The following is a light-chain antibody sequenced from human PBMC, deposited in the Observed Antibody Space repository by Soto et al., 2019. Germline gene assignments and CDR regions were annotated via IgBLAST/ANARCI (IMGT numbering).Light chain of an antibody. CDR2: GAS. V-gene: IGKV3-20*01. J-gene: IGKJ4*01. Sequence: EIVLTQSPATLSLSPGEGATLSCRASHTVSTSYFAWYQQKPGQAPRLLIYGASNRATDIPDRFSGGGSGTDFTLTISRLETEDFAVYYCQQYGTSLITFGGGTKVEIK. CDR3: QQYGTSLIT. CDR1: HTVSTSY.